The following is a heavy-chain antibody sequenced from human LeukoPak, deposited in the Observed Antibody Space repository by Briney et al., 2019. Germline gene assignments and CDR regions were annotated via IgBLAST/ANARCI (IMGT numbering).Heavy chain of an antibody. CDR3: ARDVGTGDYYYYMDV. CDR2: ISYDGSNK. Sequence: GGSLRLSCAASGFTFSSYAMHWVRQAPGKGLEWVAVISYDGSNKYYADSVKGRFTISRDNSENTLYLQMNSLRAEDTAVYYCARDVGTGDYYYYMDVWGKGTTVTVSS. J-gene: IGHJ6*03. V-gene: IGHV3-30*04. CDR1: GFTFSSYA.